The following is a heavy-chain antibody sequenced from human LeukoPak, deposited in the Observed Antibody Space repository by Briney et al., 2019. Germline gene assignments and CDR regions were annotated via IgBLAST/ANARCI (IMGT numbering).Heavy chain of an antibody. D-gene: IGHD3-3*01. CDR3: AREYYDFWSGPKGAYYFDY. CDR2: IIPILGIA. CDR1: GGTFSSYA. Sequence: ASVKVSCKASGGTFSSYAISWVRQAPGQGLEWMGRIIPILGIANYAQKFQGRVTITADKSTSTAYMELSSLRSEDTAVYYCAREYYDFWSGPKGAYYFDYWGQGTLVTVSS. V-gene: IGHV1-69*04. J-gene: IGHJ4*02.